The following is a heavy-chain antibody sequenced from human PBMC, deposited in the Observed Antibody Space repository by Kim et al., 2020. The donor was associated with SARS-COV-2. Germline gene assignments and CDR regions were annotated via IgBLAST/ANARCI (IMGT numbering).Heavy chain of an antibody. J-gene: IGHJ6*02. CDR2: MSYSGST. CDR3: ARSGYGSGSYVYYGLDV. Sequence: SETLSLTCTVSGGSISSRGYYWGWIRQPPGKGLEWIGSMSYSGSTNYNPSLESRVTTSVDTSKNQFSLKLNSVTDADTAVYYCARSGYGSGSYVYYGLDVWGQGTTVTVSS. V-gene: IGHV4-39*01. CDR1: GGSISSRGYY. D-gene: IGHD3-10*01.